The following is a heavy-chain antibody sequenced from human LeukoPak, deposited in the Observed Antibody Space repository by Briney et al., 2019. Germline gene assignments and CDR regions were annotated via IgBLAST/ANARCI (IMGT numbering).Heavy chain of an antibody. CDR3: AKDIVVVPAGPEFDY. V-gene: IGHV3-23*01. J-gene: IGHJ4*02. CDR1: GFTFSSYA. Sequence: GGSLRLSCAASGFTFSSYAMSWVRQAPGKGLEWVSAISGSGGSTYYADSVKGRFTISRDNSKNTLYLQMNSLRAEDTDVYYCAKDIVVVPAGPEFDYWGQGTLVTVSS. D-gene: IGHD2-2*01. CDR2: ISGSGGST.